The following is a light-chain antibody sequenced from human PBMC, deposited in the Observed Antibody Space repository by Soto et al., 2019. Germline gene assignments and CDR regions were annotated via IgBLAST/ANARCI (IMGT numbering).Light chain of an antibody. V-gene: IGKV1-39*01. Sequence: ILMSQCPSSVFASXGDRVTITCRASQSISSFLNWYQQKPGKAPKLXXYAASSLQSGGPSRFSGSGSVTDFTRTISSLQPEDFATYYGQQSYSTPITFGQGTRLEIK. CDR3: QQSYSTPIT. J-gene: IGKJ5*01. CDR2: AAS. CDR1: QSISSF.